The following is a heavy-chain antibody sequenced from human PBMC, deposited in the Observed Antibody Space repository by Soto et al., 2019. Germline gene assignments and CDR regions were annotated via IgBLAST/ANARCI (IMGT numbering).Heavy chain of an antibody. Sequence: ASVKVSCKASGSSFTNNDVSWGRQATGQGLEWMGWMNPGSGDTGYAQKFQGRVTMTRDISIATAYMETSSLRSDDTAKYYCARLEPLGSLNWFDPWGQETLVTVSS. J-gene: IGHJ5*02. D-gene: IGHD1-1*01. CDR3: ARLEPLGSLNWFDP. CDR1: GSSFTNND. V-gene: IGHV1-8*01. CDR2: MNPGSGDT.